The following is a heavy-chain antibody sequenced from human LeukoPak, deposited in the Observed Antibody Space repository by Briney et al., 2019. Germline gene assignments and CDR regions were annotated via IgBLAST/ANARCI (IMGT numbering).Heavy chain of an antibody. D-gene: IGHD3-9*01. V-gene: IGHV4-39*02. J-gene: IGHJ6*03. Sequence: PSETLSLTCTVPGGSISTGGYYWGWIRQSPEKGLQWIGSFDNSWSTYYSPSLQSRVTISVDTSKNLFSLKVNSVTAADTAVYYCAKGKAGHYHSVTDEYYYYMDVWGKGTTVIVSS. CDR1: GGSISTGGYY. CDR2: FDNSWST. CDR3: AKGKAGHYHSVTDEYYYYMDV.